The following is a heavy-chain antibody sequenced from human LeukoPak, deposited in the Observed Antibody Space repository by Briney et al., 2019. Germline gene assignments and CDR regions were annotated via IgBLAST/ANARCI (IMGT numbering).Heavy chain of an antibody. CDR3: ARDGGSGSYFLRNFDY. J-gene: IGHJ4*02. CDR1: GFTFSSYS. CDR2: IYAGGDT. V-gene: IGHV3-66*02. Sequence: PGGSLRLSCAASGFTFSSYSMNWVPQAPGKGLEFVSVIYAGGDTFYADSVKGRFTISRDNSKNTLYLQMNSLRAEDTAVYYCARDGGSGSYFLRNFDYWGQGTLVTVSS. D-gene: IGHD3-10*01.